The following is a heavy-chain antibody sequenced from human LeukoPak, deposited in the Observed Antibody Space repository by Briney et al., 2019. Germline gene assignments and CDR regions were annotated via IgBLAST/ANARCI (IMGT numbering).Heavy chain of an antibody. V-gene: IGHV3-53*01. Sequence: LPGGSLRLSCAASGFTVSSNYMSWVRQAPGKGLEWVSVIYSGGRTYSAASVKSRFTISRDNSKNTLYLQMNSLRAEDTAVYYCARDSPIAARTWAFDSWGQGTMDTVSA. D-gene: IGHD6-6*01. CDR3: ARDSPIAARTWAFDS. J-gene: IGHJ3*02. CDR2: IYSGGRT. CDR1: GFTVSSNY.